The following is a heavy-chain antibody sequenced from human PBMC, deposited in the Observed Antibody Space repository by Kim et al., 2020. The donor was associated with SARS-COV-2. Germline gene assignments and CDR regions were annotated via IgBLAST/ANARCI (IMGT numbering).Heavy chain of an antibody. D-gene: IGHD2-2*01. CDR1: GFTFSSYG. CDR3: ARDLGTPNNYQLLKTYYYYGMDV. Sequence: GGSLRLSCAASGFTFSSYGMHWVRQAPGKGLEWVAVIWYDGSNKYYADSVKGRFTISRDNSKNTLYLQMNSLRAEDTAVYYCARDLGTPNNYQLLKTYYYYGMDVWGQGTTVTVSS. V-gene: IGHV3-33*01. J-gene: IGHJ6*02. CDR2: IWYDGSNK.